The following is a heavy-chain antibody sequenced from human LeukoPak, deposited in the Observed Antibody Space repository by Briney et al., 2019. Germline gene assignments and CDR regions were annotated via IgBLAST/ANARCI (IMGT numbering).Heavy chain of an antibody. V-gene: IGHV3-72*01. D-gene: IGHD3-10*01. J-gene: IGHJ4*02. CDR2: VRNKANSFTT. CDR1: GFTFSDHH. CDR3: VRVWRGYYFDY. Sequence: GGSLRLSCAASGFTFSDHHMDWVRQAPGKGLEWVGRVRNKANSFTTNYAASVKGRFTISRDDSMNSLYLQMNSPKTEDTAVYYCVRVWRGYYFDYWGQGTLVTVSS.